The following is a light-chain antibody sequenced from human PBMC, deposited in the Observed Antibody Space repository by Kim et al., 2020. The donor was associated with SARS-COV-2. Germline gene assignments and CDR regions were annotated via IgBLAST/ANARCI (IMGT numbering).Light chain of an antibody. V-gene: IGLV2-11*01. CDR2: DVS. CDR3: CSYAGSYTRYV. CDR1: SSDVGGYNY. Sequence: QSALTQPRSVSGTPGQSVTISCTGTSSDVGGYNYVSWYQQHPGKAPKLMIYDVSKRPSGVPDRFSGSKSGNTASLTISWLQAEDEADYYCCSYAGSYTRYVFGTGTKVTVL. J-gene: IGLJ1*01.